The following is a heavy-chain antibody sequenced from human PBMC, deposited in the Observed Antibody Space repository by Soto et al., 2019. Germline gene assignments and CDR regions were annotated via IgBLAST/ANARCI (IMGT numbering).Heavy chain of an antibody. CDR3: ARAYCSGDSCYRGLDF. Sequence: SETLSLTCAVYGGSFSGYYWNWIRQPPGKGLEWIGEINDSGSTDYNPSLKSRVTISVDTSKNQFSLNLRSVTAADTAVYYCARAYCSGDSCYRGLDFWGHGNLVTVSS. D-gene: IGHD2-15*01. V-gene: IGHV4-34*01. CDR1: GGSFSGYY. J-gene: IGHJ4*01. CDR2: INDSGST.